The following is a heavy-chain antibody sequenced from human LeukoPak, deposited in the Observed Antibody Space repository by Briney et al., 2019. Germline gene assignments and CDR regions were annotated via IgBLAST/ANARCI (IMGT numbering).Heavy chain of an antibody. J-gene: IGHJ5*02. CDR2: IYYSGST. V-gene: IGHV4-59*01. D-gene: IGHD5-18*01. CDR1: GGSISSYY. CDR3: AREGNTYGSNWFDP. Sequence: SETLSLTCTVSGGSISSYYWSWIRQPPGKGLEWIGYIYYSGSTNYNPSLKSRVTISVDTSKSQFSLKLSSVTAADTAVYYCAREGNTYGSNWFDPWGQGTLVTVSS.